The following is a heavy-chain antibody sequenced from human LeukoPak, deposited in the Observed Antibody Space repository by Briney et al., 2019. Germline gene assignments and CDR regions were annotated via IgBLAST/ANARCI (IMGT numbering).Heavy chain of an antibody. D-gene: IGHD2/OR15-2a*01. Sequence: WASVKVSCKASGYTFTSYGISWVRQAPGQGLEWMGWISAYNGNTNYAQKLQGRVTMTTDTSTSTAYMELRSLRSDDTAVYYCARHTSMGVPLDILEKWFDSWGQGTLVTVSS. CDR1: GYTFTSYG. J-gene: IGHJ5*01. CDR2: ISAYNGNT. CDR3: ARHTSMGVPLDILEKWFDS. V-gene: IGHV1-18*01.